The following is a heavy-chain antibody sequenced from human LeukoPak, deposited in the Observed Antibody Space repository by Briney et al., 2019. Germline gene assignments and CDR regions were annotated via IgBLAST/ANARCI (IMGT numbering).Heavy chain of an antibody. D-gene: IGHD2-15*01. CDR3: ARSVVAATLSARPPFDY. CDR1: GYTFTSYG. J-gene: IGHJ4*02. CDR2: ISAYNGNT. Sequence: GASVKVSCKASGYTFTSYGISWVRQAPGQGLEWMGWISAYNGNTNYAQKLQGRVTMTTDTSTSTAYMELRSLRSDDTAVYYCARSVVAATLSARPPFDYWGQGTLVTVSS. V-gene: IGHV1-18*01.